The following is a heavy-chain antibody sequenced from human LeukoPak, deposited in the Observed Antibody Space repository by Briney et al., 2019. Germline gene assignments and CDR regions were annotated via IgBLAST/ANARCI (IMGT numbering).Heavy chain of an antibody. CDR3: TTERYDILTGYYLDY. Sequence: GGSLRLSCAAPGFTFSNAWMSWVRQAPGKGLEWVGRIKSKTDGGTTDYAAPVKGRFTISRDDSKNTLYLQMNSLKTEDTAVYYCTTERYDILTGYYLDYWGQGTLVTVSS. V-gene: IGHV3-15*01. CDR1: GFTFSNAW. J-gene: IGHJ4*02. D-gene: IGHD3-9*01. CDR2: IKSKTDGGTT.